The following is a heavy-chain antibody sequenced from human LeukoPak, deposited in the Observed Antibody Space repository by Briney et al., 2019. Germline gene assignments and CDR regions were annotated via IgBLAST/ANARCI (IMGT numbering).Heavy chain of an antibody. D-gene: IGHD3-16*01. J-gene: IGHJ4*02. V-gene: IGHV1-69*13. CDR2: IIPIFGTA. CDR1: GGTFSSYA. Sequence: SVKVSCKASGGTFSSYAISWVRQAPGQGLEWMGGIIPIFGTANYAQKFQGRVTITADESTSTAYMELSSLRSEDTAVYYCAREGYGDSLIDYWGQGTLVTVSS. CDR3: AREGYGDSLIDY.